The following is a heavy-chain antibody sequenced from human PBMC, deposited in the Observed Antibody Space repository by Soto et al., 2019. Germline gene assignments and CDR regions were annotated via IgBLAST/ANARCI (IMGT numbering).Heavy chain of an antibody. CDR3: ARDRGAWQYYDFWSGRGYYYGMDV. V-gene: IGHV4-59*01. Sequence: SETLSLPCTVPGGSLSSYYWIWIRQPPGQGLECIGYIYYSGSTNYNPSLKSRVTISVDTSKNQFSLKLSSVTAADTAVYYCARDRGAWQYYDFWSGRGYYYGMDVWGQGTTVTVSS. CDR2: IYYSGST. D-gene: IGHD3-3*01. J-gene: IGHJ6*02. CDR1: GGSLSSYY.